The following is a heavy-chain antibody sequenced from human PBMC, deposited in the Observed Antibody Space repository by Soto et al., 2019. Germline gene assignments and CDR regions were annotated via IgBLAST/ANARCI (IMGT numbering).Heavy chain of an antibody. Sequence: QVQLVESGGGVVQPGMSLRLSCGASRLTFSSYGMHWVRQAPGKGLEWVALISYDESKKYYADSVKGRFTISRDNSKNTLYLHMASLRAEDTAVYCCAKDRRRGRYGYDAFDMWGQGTMVTVSS. D-gene: IGHD5-18*01. CDR1: RLTFSSYG. V-gene: IGHV3-30*18. CDR3: AKDRRRGRYGYDAFDM. CDR2: ISYDESKK. J-gene: IGHJ3*02.